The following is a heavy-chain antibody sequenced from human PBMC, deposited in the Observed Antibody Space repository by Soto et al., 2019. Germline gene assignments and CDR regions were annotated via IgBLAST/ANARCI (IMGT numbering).Heavy chain of an antibody. V-gene: IGHV3-30*18. D-gene: IGHD5-18*01. CDR3: AKGVDTAMGHYFDY. Sequence: QVQLVESGGGVVQPGRSLRLSCAASGFTFSSYGMHWVRQAPGKGLEWVAVISYDGSNKYYADSVKGRFTISRDNSKNTLYLQMNSLRAEDTAVYYCAKGVDTAMGHYFDYWGQGTLDTVSS. J-gene: IGHJ4*02. CDR1: GFTFSSYG. CDR2: ISYDGSNK.